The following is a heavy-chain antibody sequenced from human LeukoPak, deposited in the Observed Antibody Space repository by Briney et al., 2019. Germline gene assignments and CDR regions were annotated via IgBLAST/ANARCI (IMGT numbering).Heavy chain of an antibody. CDR2: IDPNSGGT. CDR1: GYTFTAHY. J-gene: IGHJ2*01. Sequence: ASVKVSCRASGYTFTAHYIHWVRQAPGRGLEWMGWIDPNSGGTNYAQKFLGSVTMTGDTSINTAFMELSRLRSDDTAIYYCARGRGTTMVRGVITNYFDLWGRGSLVTVSS. D-gene: IGHD3-10*01. CDR3: ARGRGTTMVRGVITNYFDL. V-gene: IGHV1-2*02.